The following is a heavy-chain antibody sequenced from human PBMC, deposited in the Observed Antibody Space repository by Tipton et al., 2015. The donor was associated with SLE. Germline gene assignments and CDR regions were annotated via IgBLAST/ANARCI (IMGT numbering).Heavy chain of an antibody. V-gene: IGHV4-38-2*01. Sequence: TLSLTCAVSGYSISSGYYWGWIRPPPGKGLEWIGSIYYSGSTYYNPSLKSRVTISVDTSKNQFSLKLSSVTAADTAVYYCARQNSGYDYDAFDIWGQGTMVTVSS. CDR2: IYYSGST. CDR3: ARQNSGYDYDAFDI. CDR1: GYSISSGYY. D-gene: IGHD5-12*01. J-gene: IGHJ3*02.